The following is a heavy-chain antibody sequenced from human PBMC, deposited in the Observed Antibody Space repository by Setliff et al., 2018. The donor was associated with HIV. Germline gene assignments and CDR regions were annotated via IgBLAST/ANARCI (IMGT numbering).Heavy chain of an antibody. CDR2: INPDGSAK. CDR3: ARVDATDEAFGM. Sequence: GGSLRLSCAASRFTFSNHWMTWVRQAPGKGLEWVANINPDGSAKIYLGSVRGRFTISRDNAKNSLSLQMNSLRAEDTALYYCARVDATDEAFGMWGQGTMVTVSS. J-gene: IGHJ3*02. V-gene: IGHV3-7*01. CDR1: RFTFSNHW.